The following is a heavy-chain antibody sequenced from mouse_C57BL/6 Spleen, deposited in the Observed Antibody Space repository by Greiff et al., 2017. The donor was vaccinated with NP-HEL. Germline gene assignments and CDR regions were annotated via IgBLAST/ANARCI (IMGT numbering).Heavy chain of an antibody. Sequence: QVQLQQPGAELVKPGASVKLSCKASGYTFTSYWMHWVKQRPGQGLEWIGMIHPNSGSTNYNEKFKSKATLTVDKSSSTAYMQRSSLTSEDSAVYYCARPHITTVVAHWYFDVWGTGTTVTVSS. V-gene: IGHV1-64*01. CDR3: ARPHITTVVAHWYFDV. CDR2: IHPNSGST. D-gene: IGHD1-1*01. CDR1: GYTFTSYW. J-gene: IGHJ1*03.